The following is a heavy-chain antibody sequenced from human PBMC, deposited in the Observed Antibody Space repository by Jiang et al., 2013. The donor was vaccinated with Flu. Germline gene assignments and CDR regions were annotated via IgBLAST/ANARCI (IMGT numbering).Heavy chain of an antibody. Sequence: TISRDNSKNTLYLQMNSLRAEDTAVYYCAKGSGKEPFDYWGQGTLVTVSS. CDR3: AKGSGKEPFDY. D-gene: IGHD3-3*01. J-gene: IGHJ4*02. V-gene: IGHV3-23*01.